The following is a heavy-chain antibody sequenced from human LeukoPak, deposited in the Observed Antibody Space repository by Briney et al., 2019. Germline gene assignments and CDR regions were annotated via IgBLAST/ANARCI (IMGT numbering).Heavy chain of an antibody. CDR3: AKGFFGVAVNIFDV. CDR1: GFTFSGYW. CDR2: SSSDGSST. Sequence: GGSLRLSCAASGFTFSGYWMHWVRQAPGKGLVWVSRSSSDGSSTSYADSVKGRFTISRDNAKNTLYLQMNSLRAEDTAVYYCAKGFFGVAVNIFDVWGQGTMVTVSS. D-gene: IGHD3-3*01. J-gene: IGHJ3*01. V-gene: IGHV3-74*01.